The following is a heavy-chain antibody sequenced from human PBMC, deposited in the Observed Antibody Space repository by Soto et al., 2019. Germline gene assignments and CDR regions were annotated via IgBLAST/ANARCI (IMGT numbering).Heavy chain of an antibody. V-gene: IGHV3-49*03. Sequence: GGSLRLSCTASGFTFGDYAMSWFRQAPGKGLEWVGFIRSKAYGGTTEYAASVKGRFTISRDDSKSIAYLQMNSLKTEDTAVYYCTRDHGVGYYYYYMDVWGKGTTVTVSS. CDR3: TRDHGVGYYYYYMDV. CDR1: GFTFGDYA. CDR2: IRSKAYGGTT. D-gene: IGHD1-26*01. J-gene: IGHJ6*03.